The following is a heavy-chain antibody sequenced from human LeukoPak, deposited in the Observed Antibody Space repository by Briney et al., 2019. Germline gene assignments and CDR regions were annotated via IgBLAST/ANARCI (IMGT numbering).Heavy chain of an antibody. V-gene: IGHV3-15*01. CDR2: IKSKTDGGTT. D-gene: IGHD2-2*01. CDR1: GFTFSNAW. J-gene: IGHJ5*02. Sequence: PGGSLRLSCAVSGFTFSNAWMSWVRQAPGKGLEWVGRIKSKTDGGTTDYAAPVKGRFTISRDDSKNTLYLQMNSLKTEDTAVYYCTTLLIGQLLPNWFDPWGQGTLVTVSS. CDR3: TTLLIGQLLPNWFDP.